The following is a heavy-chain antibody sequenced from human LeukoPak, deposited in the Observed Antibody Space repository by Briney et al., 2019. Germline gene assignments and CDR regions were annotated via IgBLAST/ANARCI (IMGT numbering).Heavy chain of an antibody. CDR3: ATHNYGDYVAVFDP. CDR1: GYSFTSYW. V-gene: IGHV5-10-1*01. D-gene: IGHD4-17*01. J-gene: IGHJ5*02. Sequence: GESLKISCKGSGYSFTSYWISWVRQMPGKGLGWMGRIDPSDSYTNYSPSFQGHVTISADKSISTAYLQWSSLKASDTAMYYCATHNYGDYVAVFDPWGQGTLVTVSS. CDR2: IDPSDSYT.